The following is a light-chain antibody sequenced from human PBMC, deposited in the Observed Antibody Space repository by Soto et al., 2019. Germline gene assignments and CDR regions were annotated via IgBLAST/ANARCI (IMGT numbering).Light chain of an antibody. CDR3: LQDYGDSWT. V-gene: IGKV1-6*01. CDR1: QDISNY. Sequence: IQMTHSPSSLSASVGDRVTITCQASQDISNYLNWYQQKPGQAPKLLIYAASNLYTGVPSRFSGSRSGTEFTLTISSLQPEDFASYYCLQDYGDSWTFGQGTKVDIK. J-gene: IGKJ1*01. CDR2: AAS.